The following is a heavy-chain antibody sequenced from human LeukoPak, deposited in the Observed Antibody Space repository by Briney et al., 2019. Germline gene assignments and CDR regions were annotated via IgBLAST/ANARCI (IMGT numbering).Heavy chain of an antibody. CDR2: INHSGST. Sequence: SETLSLTCAVYGGSFSGYYWSWIRQPPGKGLEWIGEINHSGSTNYNPSLKSRVTISVDTSKNQFSLKLSSVTAADTAVYYCARGRSCSGGSCYYHYYYYYYMDVWGKGTTVTVSS. J-gene: IGHJ6*03. CDR1: GGSFSGYY. CDR3: ARGRSCSGGSCYYHYYYYYYMDV. D-gene: IGHD2-15*01. V-gene: IGHV4-34*01.